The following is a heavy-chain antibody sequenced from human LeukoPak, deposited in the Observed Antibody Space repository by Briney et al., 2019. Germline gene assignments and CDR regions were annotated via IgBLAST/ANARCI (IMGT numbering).Heavy chain of an antibody. D-gene: IGHD2-21*01. CDR1: GFTFDDYA. V-gene: IGHV3-9*01. CDR3: VKSACGGNCYYRLDV. Sequence: GRSLRLSCAASGFTFDDYAMHWVRQAPGKGLEWVSGISFNSARTIYADSVRGRFTVSRDNAKNYLYLQMNSLTADDTALYYCVKSACGGNCYYRLDVWGRGTTVTVSS. J-gene: IGHJ6*02. CDR2: ISFNSART.